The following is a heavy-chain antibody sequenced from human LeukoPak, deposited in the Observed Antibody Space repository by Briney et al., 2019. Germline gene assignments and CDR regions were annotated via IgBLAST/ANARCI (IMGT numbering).Heavy chain of an antibody. D-gene: IGHD2-21*02. V-gene: IGHV1-2*02. J-gene: IGHJ4*02. CDR3: AREVLPTHIVVVTALDY. Sequence: AVKVSCMGSGCTFTEYYMHGVGPPPGQGGAWVGWINPNSGGTNYAQKCQGRVTMTRDTSNSTAYMELSRLRSDDTAVYYCAREVLPTHIVVVTALDYWGQGTLVTVSS. CDR2: INPNSGGT. CDR1: GCTFTEYY.